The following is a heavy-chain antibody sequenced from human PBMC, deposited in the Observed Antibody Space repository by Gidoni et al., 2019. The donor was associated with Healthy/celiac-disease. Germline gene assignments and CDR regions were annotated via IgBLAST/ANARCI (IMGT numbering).Heavy chain of an antibody. CDR2: ISYDGSNK. D-gene: IGHD4-4*01. CDR3: ARYTVTTGSFDY. J-gene: IGHJ4*02. V-gene: IGHV3-30-3*01. CDR1: GFTFSSYA. Sequence: QVQLVESGGGVVQPGRSLRLSCAASGFTFSSYAMHWVRQAPGKGLEWVAGISYDGSNKYYADSVKGRFTISRDNSKNTLYLQMNSLRAEDTAVYYCARYTVTTGSFDYWGQGTLVTVSS.